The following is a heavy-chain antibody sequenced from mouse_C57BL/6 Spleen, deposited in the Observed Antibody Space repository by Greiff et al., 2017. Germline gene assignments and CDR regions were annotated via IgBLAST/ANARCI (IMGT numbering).Heavy chain of an antibody. D-gene: IGHD1-1*01. V-gene: IGHV1-42*01. Sequence: EVQLQQSGPELVKPGASVKISCKASGYSFTGYYMNWVKQSPEKSLEWIGEINPSTGGTTYNQKFKAKATLTVDKSSSTAYMQLKSLTSEDSAVYYCARAGFITTVVATRYFDVWGTGTTVTVSS. CDR2: INPSTGGT. CDR1: GYSFTGYY. J-gene: IGHJ1*03. CDR3: ARAGFITTVVATRYFDV.